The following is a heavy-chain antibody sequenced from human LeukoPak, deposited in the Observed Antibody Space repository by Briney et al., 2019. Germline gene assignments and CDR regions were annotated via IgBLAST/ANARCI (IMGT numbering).Heavy chain of an antibody. D-gene: IGHD2-15*01. V-gene: IGHV4-59*01. Sequence: SETLSLTCTVSGGSISSYYWSWIRQPPGKGLKWIGYIYYSGSTNYNPSLKSRVTISVDTSKNQFSLKLSSVTAADTAVYYCARGGGYCSGGSCYPANWFDPWGQGTLVTVSS. CDR2: IYYSGST. CDR1: GGSISSYY. CDR3: ARGGGYCSGGSCYPANWFDP. J-gene: IGHJ5*02.